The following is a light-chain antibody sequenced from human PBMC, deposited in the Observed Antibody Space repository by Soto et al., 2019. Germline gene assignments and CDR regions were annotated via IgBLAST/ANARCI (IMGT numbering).Light chain of an antibody. CDR1: SSDIGTYNV. Sequence: QSALTQPASVSGSPGQSITISCTGTSSDIGTYNVVSWYQQHPGKAPKVMIYEATKRPSGVSNRFSGSKSGNTASLTISGLRAEDEADYYCNSYTSNNTYVFGTGTKVTVL. J-gene: IGLJ1*01. V-gene: IGLV2-14*02. CDR2: EAT. CDR3: NSYTSNNTYV.